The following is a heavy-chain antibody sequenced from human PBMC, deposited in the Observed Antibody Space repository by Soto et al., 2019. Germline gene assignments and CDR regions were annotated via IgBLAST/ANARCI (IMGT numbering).Heavy chain of an antibody. Sequence: GASVKVSCKASGFTFTSSAVQWVGQARGQRLEWIGWIVVGSGNTNYAQKFQERVTITRDMSTSTAYMELSSLRSEDTAVYYCAAGINYDFWSGPPHYGMDVWGQGTTVTVSS. CDR1: GFTFTSSA. V-gene: IGHV1-58*01. J-gene: IGHJ6*02. CDR3: AAGINYDFWSGPPHYGMDV. CDR2: IVVGSGNT. D-gene: IGHD3-3*01.